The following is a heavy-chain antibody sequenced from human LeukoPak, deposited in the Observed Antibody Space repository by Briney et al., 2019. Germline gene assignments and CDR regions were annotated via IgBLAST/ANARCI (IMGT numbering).Heavy chain of an antibody. CDR3: AKDLKYNWNVGWFDY. V-gene: IGHV1-18*01. Sequence: GASVKVSCKASGYTFTSYGISWVRQAPGQGLEWMGWISAYNGNTNYAQKLQGRVTMTTDTSTSTAYMELRSLRSDDTALYYCAKDLKYNWNVGWFDYWGQGTLVTVSS. CDR2: ISAYNGNT. CDR1: GYTFTSYG. D-gene: IGHD1-1*01. J-gene: IGHJ4*02.